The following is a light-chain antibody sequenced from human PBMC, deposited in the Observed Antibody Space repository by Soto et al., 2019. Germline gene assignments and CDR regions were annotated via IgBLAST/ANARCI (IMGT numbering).Light chain of an antibody. Sequence: EIVLTQSPGTLSLSPGERATLSCRASQSVSSSYLAWYQQKPGQAPRLLIYGASSRTTGIPDRFSRSGSGTDFTLTISRLEPEDFAVYYCQQYGSRWTFGQGTKVEIK. CDR1: QSVSSSY. CDR2: GAS. CDR3: QQYGSRWT. J-gene: IGKJ1*01. V-gene: IGKV3-20*01.